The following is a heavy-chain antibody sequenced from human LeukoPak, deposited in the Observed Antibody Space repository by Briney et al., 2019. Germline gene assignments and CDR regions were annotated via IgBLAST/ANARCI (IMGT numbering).Heavy chain of an antibody. J-gene: IGHJ6*02. D-gene: IGHD1-26*01. CDR2: ISSSSSTI. CDR1: GFTFSSYS. CDR3: ARDALIVGATTNYYYGMDV. V-gene: IGHV3-48*04. Sequence: PGGSLRLSCAASGFTFSSYSMNWVRQAPGKGLEWVSYISSSSSTIYYADSVKGRFTISRDNAKNSLYLQMNSLRAEDTAVYYCARDALIVGATTNYYYGMDVWGQGTTVTVSS.